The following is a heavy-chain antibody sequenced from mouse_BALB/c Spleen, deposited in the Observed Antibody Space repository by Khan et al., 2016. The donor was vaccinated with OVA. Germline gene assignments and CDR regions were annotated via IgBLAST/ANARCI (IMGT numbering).Heavy chain of an antibody. D-gene: IGHD3-3*01. CDR3: AREEAVYHFDH. CDR2: IYPGTDNT. V-gene: IGHV1S132*01. CDR1: GYIFTSYW. Sequence: QVQLQQSGAELVRPGASVKLSCKTSGYIFTSYWIHWVKQRSGQGLEWIARIYPGTDNTYYNEKFKDKATLTADKSSSTAYMELSSLKSEDSAVXFWAREEAVYHFDHWGQGTTLTVSS. J-gene: IGHJ2*01.